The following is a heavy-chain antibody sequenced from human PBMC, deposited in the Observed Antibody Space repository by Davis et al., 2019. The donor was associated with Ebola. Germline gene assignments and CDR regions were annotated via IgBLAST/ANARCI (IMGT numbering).Heavy chain of an antibody. J-gene: IGHJ6*02. CDR3: ARLKIRSNNVRYYYYSMDV. CDR1: GFTFSSYS. CDR2: ISSSSSYI. Sequence: GESLKISCAASGFTFSSYSMNWVRQAPGKGLEWVSSISSSSSYIYYADSVKGRFTISRENAKNSLYLQMNSLRAEDTAVYYCARLKIRSNNVRYYYYSMDVWGQGTTVTVSS. V-gene: IGHV3-21*01. D-gene: IGHD4-11*01.